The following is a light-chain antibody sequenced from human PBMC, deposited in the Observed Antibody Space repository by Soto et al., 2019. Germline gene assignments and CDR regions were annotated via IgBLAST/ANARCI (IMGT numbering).Light chain of an antibody. CDR2: GAS. Sequence: EIVLTQSPGTLSLSPGERATLPCRASQSVSSSYLAWYQQKPGQAPRLLIYGASSRATGIPDRFSGSGSGTDFTLTISRLEPEDFAVYYCQQYGSSPTTFGQGTKVDIX. CDR1: QSVSSSY. J-gene: IGKJ1*01. V-gene: IGKV3-20*01. CDR3: QQYGSSPTT.